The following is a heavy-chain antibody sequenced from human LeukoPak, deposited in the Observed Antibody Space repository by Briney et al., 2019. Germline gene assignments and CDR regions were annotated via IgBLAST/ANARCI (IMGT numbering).Heavy chain of an antibody. CDR1: GYTFTNFG. V-gene: IGHV1-18*01. J-gene: IGHJ4*02. CDR2: ISAYNGNT. Sequence: GASVKVSCKASGYTFTNFGISWVRQAPGQGLEWMGWISAYNGNTNYAQRLQSRVTMTTDTSTSTAYMELRSLRSDDTAVYYCARDSYDGTYFLDYWGQGTLVTVSS. CDR3: ARDSYDGTYFLDY. D-gene: IGHD1-1*01.